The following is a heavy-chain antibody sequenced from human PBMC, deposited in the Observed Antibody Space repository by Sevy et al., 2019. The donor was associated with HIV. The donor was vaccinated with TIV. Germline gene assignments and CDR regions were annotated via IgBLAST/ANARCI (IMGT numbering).Heavy chain of an antibody. CDR2: IRPDGSDK. V-gene: IGHV3-7*01. CDR1: GFTFSPYW. D-gene: IGHD1-26*01. CDR3: ARGVGLDC. J-gene: IGHJ4*02. Sequence: WGSLRLSCAASGFTFSPYWMTWVRQAPGKGLERVANIRPDGSDKYYVDSVKGRFTVSRDNAKNSLYLQMNSLRADDPAMYYCARGVGLDCWGQGALVTVSS.